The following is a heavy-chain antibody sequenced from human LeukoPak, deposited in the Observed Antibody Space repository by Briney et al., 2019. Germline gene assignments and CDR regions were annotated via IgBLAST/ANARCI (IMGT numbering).Heavy chain of an antibody. J-gene: IGHJ4*02. CDR2: IYHSGCT. D-gene: IGHD4-17*01. V-gene: IGHV4-38-2*01. CDR1: GYSISSGYY. Sequence: SETLSLTCAVSGYSISSGYYWGWIRQPPGKGLEWIGSIYHSGCTYYNPSLKSRVTISVDTSKNQFSLKLSSVTAADTAVYYCARGAATVTTPFDHWGQGTLVTVSS. CDR3: ARGAATVTTPFDH.